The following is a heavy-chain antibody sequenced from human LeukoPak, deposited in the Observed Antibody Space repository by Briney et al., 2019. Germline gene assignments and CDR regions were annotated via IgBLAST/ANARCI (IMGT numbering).Heavy chain of an antibody. D-gene: IGHD3-22*01. V-gene: IGHV4-31*03. CDR1: GGSISSGGYY. CDR2: IYYSGST. Sequence: KPSETLSLTCTVSGGSISSGGYYWSWIRQHPGKGLEWIGYIYYSGSTYYNPSLKSRVTISVDTAKNQFSLKLRSVTAADTAVYYCARRVWWYYDSSGYPDSWGQGTLVTVSS. J-gene: IGHJ4*02. CDR3: ARRVWWYYDSSGYPDS.